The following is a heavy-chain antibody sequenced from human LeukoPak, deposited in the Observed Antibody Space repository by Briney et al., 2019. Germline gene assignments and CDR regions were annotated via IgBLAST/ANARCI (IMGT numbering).Heavy chain of an antibody. CDR2: IVGSGDRT. V-gene: IGHV3-23*01. Sequence: GGSLRLSCTASGFTFSNYAMTWVRQAPGRGLDWVSGIVGSGDRTYYADSVKGRFTISRDNSKNTLYLQMNSLRAEDTAVYYCARAFSYYDILTGYSAQYYFDYWGQGTLVTVSS. CDR1: GFTFSNYA. J-gene: IGHJ4*02. D-gene: IGHD3-9*01. CDR3: ARAFSYYDILTGYSAQYYFDY.